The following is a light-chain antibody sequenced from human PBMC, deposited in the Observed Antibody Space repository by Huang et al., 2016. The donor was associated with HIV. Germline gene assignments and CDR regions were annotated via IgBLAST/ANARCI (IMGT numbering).Light chain of an antibody. J-gene: IGKJ3*01. V-gene: IGKV1-33*01. CDR2: DAS. Sequence: DVQMTQSPSSLSASVGDRVSITCQASQDISNYLKWYQQKPGKAPQVLHYDASNLQTGVTSRFSGSGSVTNFTLTISSLQPEDIVTYYCQQYDNLLFTFGPGTKVDIK. CDR3: QQYDNLLFT. CDR1: QDISNY.